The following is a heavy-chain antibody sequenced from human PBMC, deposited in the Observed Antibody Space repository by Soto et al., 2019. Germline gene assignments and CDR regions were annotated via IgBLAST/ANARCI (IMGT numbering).Heavy chain of an antibody. Sequence: SETLSLTCTVSGGSISSGGYYWSWIRQHPGKGLEWIGYIYYSGSTYYNPSLKSRVTISVDTSKNQFSLKLSSVTAADTAVYYCARAYCSSTSCYTNWFDPWGQGTMVTVYS. J-gene: IGHJ5*02. D-gene: IGHD2-2*02. CDR3: ARAYCSSTSCYTNWFDP. CDR2: IYYSGST. CDR1: GGSISSGGYY. V-gene: IGHV4-31*03.